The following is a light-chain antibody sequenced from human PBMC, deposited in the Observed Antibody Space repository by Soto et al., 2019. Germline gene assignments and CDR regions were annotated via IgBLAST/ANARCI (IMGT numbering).Light chain of an antibody. J-gene: IGKJ2*01. CDR3: QQYDYLPYT. Sequence: DLQMTQSPSSLSASVGDRVTITCQASQDISNYLNWYQQKPGKAPKLLIYDASNLETGVPSRFSGSVSGTDLTFTISSLQPEDIASYYCQQYDYLPYTFGQGTKLEIK. V-gene: IGKV1-33*01. CDR2: DAS. CDR1: QDISNY.